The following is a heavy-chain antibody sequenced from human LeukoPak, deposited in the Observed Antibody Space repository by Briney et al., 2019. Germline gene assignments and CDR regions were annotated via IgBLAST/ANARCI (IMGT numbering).Heavy chain of an antibody. CDR1: GFTFSTYG. J-gene: IGHJ2*01. CDR2: IYSGGST. Sequence: GGSLRLSCAASGFTFSTYGMTWVRQAPGKGLEWVSVIYSGGSTYYADSVKGRFTISRDNSKNTLYLQMNSLRAEDTAVYYCAKSSGTYSLWYFDLWGRGTLVTVSS. CDR3: AKSSGTYSLWYFDL. D-gene: IGHD1-26*01. V-gene: IGHV3-23*03.